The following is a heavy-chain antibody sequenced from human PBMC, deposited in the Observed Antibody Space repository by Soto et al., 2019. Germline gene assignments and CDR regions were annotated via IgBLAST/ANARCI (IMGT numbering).Heavy chain of an antibody. J-gene: IGHJ3*02. CDR2: IDPSDSYT. V-gene: IGHV5-10-1*01. Sequence: VRQMPGKGLEWMGRIDPSDSYTNYSPSFQGHVTISADKSISTVYLQWSSLKASDTAMYYCARGGTYYDILTGDDAFDIWGQGTMVTVSS. CDR3: ARGGTYYDILTGDDAFDI. D-gene: IGHD3-9*01.